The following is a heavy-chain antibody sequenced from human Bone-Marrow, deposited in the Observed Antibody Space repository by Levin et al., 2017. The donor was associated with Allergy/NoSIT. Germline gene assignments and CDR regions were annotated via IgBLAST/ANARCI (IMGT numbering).Heavy chain of an antibody. J-gene: IGHJ4*02. CDR2: IYSGGST. V-gene: IGHV3-53*01. CDR3: ASRGGPGIAVNY. D-gene: IGHD6-19*01. Sequence: GESLKISCAASGFTVSSNYMSWVRQAPGKGLEWVSVIYSGGSTYYADSVKGRFTISRDNSKNTLYLQMNSLRAEDTAVYYCASRGGPGIAVNYWGQGTLVTVSS. CDR1: GFTVSSNY.